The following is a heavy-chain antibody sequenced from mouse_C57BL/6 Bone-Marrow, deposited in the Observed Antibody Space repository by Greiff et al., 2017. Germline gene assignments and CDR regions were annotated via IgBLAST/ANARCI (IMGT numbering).Heavy chain of an antibody. Sequence: DVKLVESGGGLVQPGGSMKLSCAASGFTFSDAWMDWVRQSPEKGLEWVAEISNKANNHATYYAESVKGRFTISRDDSKSSVYLQMNSLSAEDTGIYYGTPYCYGSKSWFAYWGQGTLVTVSA. CDR2: ISNKANNHAT. J-gene: IGHJ3*01. CDR3: TPYCYGSKSWFAY. V-gene: IGHV6-6*01. CDR1: GFTFSDAW. D-gene: IGHD1-1*01.